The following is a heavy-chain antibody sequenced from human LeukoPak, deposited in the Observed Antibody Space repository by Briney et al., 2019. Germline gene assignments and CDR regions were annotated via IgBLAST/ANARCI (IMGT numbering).Heavy chain of an antibody. CDR2: INNVASHI. D-gene: IGHD3-9*01. V-gene: IGHV3-21*01. CDR3: ARDATQYLRYGYFDS. J-gene: IGHJ4*02. CDR1: GFTFSDSA. Sequence: GDSLRLSCVASGFTFSDSAMNWVRQAPGKGLEWVSSINNVASHIYYADSVRGRFTISRDNAKNLVSLQMNNLRAEDTAVYYCARDATQYLRYGYFDSWGQGILVTVSS.